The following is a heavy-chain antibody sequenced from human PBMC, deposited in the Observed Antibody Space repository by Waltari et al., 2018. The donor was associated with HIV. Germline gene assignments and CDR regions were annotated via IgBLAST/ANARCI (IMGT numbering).Heavy chain of an antibody. J-gene: IGHJ5*02. Sequence: QVHLQQWGAGLLKPSETLSLTCAVYGGSFSGYYWTWIRQPPGKGLEWIAEINHSGRTNYNPSLKSRVTISVDTSKNQFSLKLNSVTAADTAVYYCVGENWNGDRGWFDPWGQGTLVTVSS. CDR1: GGSFSGYY. V-gene: IGHV4-34*01. CDR2: INHSGRT. D-gene: IGHD1-1*01. CDR3: VGENWNGDRGWFDP.